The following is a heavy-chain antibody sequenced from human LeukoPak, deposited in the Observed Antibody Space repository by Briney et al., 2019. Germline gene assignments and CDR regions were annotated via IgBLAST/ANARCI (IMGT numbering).Heavy chain of an antibody. CDR3: ARGVAAAGYNWFDP. CDR2: INPNSGGT. D-gene: IGHD6-13*01. J-gene: IGHJ5*02. Sequence: GASVKVSCKASGYTFTGYYMHWVRQAPGQGLEWMGRINPNSGGTNYAQKFQGRVTMTRDTSISTAYMELSRLRSEDTAVYYCARGVAAAGYNWFDPWGQGTLVTVSS. CDR1: GYTFTGYY. V-gene: IGHV1-2*06.